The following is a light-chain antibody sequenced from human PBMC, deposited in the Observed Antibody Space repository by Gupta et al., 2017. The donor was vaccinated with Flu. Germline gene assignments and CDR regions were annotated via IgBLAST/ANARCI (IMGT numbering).Light chain of an antibody. CDR1: QSLSSTY. CDR3: HQVVTPPYN. V-gene: IGKV3-20*01. CDR2: SVS. Sequence: VLTQSPGVLSLSPGERATLSCRASQSLSSTYFAWYQQKPGQAPRLLIYSVSSRATGIPDRFSSSGSGTDFTLTINRLEPEDFAVYYCHQVVTPPYNFGQGTRLEIK. J-gene: IGKJ2*01.